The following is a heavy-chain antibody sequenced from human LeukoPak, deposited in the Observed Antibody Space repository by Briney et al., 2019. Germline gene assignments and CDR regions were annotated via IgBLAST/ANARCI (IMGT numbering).Heavy chain of an antibody. Sequence: SETLFLACAVYGGSFSGYYWSWIRQPPGKGPEWIGEINHSGSTNYSPSLKSRVTISVDTSKNQFSLKLTSVTAADTAVYYCATGPYYYDSSAYYYTVWGQGTLVTVSS. V-gene: IGHV4-34*01. CDR1: GGSFSGYY. D-gene: IGHD3-22*01. CDR2: INHSGST. CDR3: ATGPYYYDSSAYYYTV. J-gene: IGHJ4*02.